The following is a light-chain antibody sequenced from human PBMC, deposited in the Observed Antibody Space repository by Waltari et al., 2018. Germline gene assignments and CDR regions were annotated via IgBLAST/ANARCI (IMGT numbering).Light chain of an antibody. V-gene: IGKV1-39*01. Sequence: DIQMTQSPSSLSASVGDRVTITCRASKSISSYLNWYQQKPGKAPKLLIYAASSLQSGVPSRFSGSGSGTEFTLTISSLQPEDFATYYCQQSYSTPFTFGQGTRLEIK. J-gene: IGKJ5*01. CDR1: KSISSY. CDR3: QQSYSTPFT. CDR2: AAS.